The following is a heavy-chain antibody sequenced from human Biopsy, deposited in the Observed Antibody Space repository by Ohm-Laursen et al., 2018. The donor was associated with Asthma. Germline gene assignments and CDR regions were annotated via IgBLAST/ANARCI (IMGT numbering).Heavy chain of an antibody. Sequence: SSLRLSCTASGFTFSSYGMHWVRQAPGKGLEWVAVISYDGSNKYYGDSVKGRFTIARDNSKNTVYLQMNSLRAEDTAVYYCASYEVVTAILPMDVWGQGTTATVSS. V-gene: IGHV3-30*03. J-gene: IGHJ6*02. CDR3: ASYEVVTAILPMDV. CDR2: ISYDGSNK. D-gene: IGHD2-21*02. CDR1: GFTFSSYG.